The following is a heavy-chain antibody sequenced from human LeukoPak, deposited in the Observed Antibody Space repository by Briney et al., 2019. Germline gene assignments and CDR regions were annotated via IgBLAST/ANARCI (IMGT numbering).Heavy chain of an antibody. CDR2: INPNNGGT. CDR3: ARDYGDWGGLNY. Sequence: ASVKVSCKASRYTFTGCYIHWVRQAPGQGLEWMGWINPNNGGTNYDEKFQRRVTMTRDTSISTAYMELSRLRCDGTAVYYCARDYGDWGGLNYWGQGTLVTVSS. D-gene: IGHD4-17*01. CDR1: RYTFTGCY. J-gene: IGHJ4*02. V-gene: IGHV1-2*02.